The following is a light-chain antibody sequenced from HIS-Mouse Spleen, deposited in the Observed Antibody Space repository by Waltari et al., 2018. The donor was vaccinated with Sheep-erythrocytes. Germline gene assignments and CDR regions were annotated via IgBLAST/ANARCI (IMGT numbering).Light chain of an antibody. CDR2: YVS. Sequence: QSALTQPRSVSGSPGQSVTISCTGTSMAVGGYNSFSWFQQHPGKSPKLMIYYVSKRPSGVPDRFSGSKSGNTASLTISGLQAEDEADYYCCSYAGSYNHVFATGTKVTVL. V-gene: IGLV2-11*01. CDR3: CSYAGSYNHV. CDR1: SMAVGGYNS. J-gene: IGLJ1*01.